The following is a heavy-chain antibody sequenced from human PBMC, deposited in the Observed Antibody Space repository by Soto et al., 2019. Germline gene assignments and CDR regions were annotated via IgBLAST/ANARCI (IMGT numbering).Heavy chain of an antibody. D-gene: IGHD3-3*01. J-gene: IGHJ4*02. CDR3: AKDNDFWSGSLDY. CDR1: GFTYDDYA. CDR2: ISWNSGSI. V-gene: IGHV3-9*01. Sequence: GGSLRLSCAASGFTYDDYAMHWVRQAPGKGLEWVSGISWNSGSIGYADSVKGRFTISRDNAKNSLYLQMNSLRAEDTALYYCAKDNDFWSGSLDYWGKGPLVTVSS.